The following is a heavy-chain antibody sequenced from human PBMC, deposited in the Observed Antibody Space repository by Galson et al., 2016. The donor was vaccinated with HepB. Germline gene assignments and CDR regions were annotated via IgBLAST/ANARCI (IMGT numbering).Heavy chain of an antibody. V-gene: IGHV3-53*01. Sequence: SLRLSCAASRFTFSSYWMYWVRQAPGKGLEWVSVIYISGSTYYADSVKGRFTISRDNAKNTLYLQMNSLRAEDTAVYYCARQAYYDSSGYYYPLGYWGQGTLVTVSS. CDR1: RFTFSSYW. CDR3: ARQAYYDSSGYYYPLGY. J-gene: IGHJ4*02. D-gene: IGHD3-22*01. CDR2: IYISGST.